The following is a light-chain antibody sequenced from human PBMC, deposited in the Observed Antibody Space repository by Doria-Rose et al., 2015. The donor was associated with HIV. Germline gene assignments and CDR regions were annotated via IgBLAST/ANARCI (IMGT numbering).Light chain of an antibody. CDR3: QQYYSTPLT. V-gene: IGKV1-NL1*01. CDR1: QGISNS. J-gene: IGKJ1*01. Sequence: TQSPSSLSASVGDTVTITCRANQGISNSLAWYQQKPGKAPKLLLYDASRLESGVLSRFSGSGSGTDYTLTISSLQPEDFATYYCQQYYSTPLTFGQGTQVEV. CDR2: DAS.